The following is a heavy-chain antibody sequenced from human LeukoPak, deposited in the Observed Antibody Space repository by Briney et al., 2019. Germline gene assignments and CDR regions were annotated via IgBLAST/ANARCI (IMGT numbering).Heavy chain of an antibody. Sequence: GGFLRLSCAVSGFIFSDYNMHWVRQTPGKGLEWVAFIPYDGSTKSCADSVKGRFTISRDNSKNTLFLQMNSLRAEDTALYYCARDSVYAFHIWGHGTLVTVSS. CDR3: ARDSVYAFHI. CDR1: GFIFSDYN. CDR2: IPYDGSTK. V-gene: IGHV3-30*02. D-gene: IGHD3-16*01. J-gene: IGHJ4*03.